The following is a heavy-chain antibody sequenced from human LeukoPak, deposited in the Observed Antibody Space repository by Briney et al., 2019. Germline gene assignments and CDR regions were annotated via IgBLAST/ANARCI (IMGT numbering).Heavy chain of an antibody. CDR3: ASLRGSGWPFDY. Sequence: QPSETLSLTCTVSGDSISISSYYWGWIRQPPGKGLEWIGSIYYSGSTYYNPSLKSRVTISVDTSKNQFSLKLSSVTAADTAVYYCASLRGSGWPFDYWGQGTLVTVSS. CDR2: IYYSGST. J-gene: IGHJ4*02. D-gene: IGHD6-19*01. V-gene: IGHV4-39*01. CDR1: GDSISISSYY.